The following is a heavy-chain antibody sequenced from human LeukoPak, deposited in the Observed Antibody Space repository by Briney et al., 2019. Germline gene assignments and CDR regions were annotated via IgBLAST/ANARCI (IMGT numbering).Heavy chain of an antibody. V-gene: IGHV3-7*01. Sequence: GGSLRLSCAASGFTFSSYWMSWVRQAPGKGLEWVANIKQEGSEKYYVDSVKGRFTISRDNTKNSLYLQMNSLRAEDTAVYYCASGYGSGSYYVGGPTCFDYWGQGTLVTVSS. CDR1: GFTFSSYW. D-gene: IGHD3-10*01. CDR2: IKQEGSEK. J-gene: IGHJ4*02. CDR3: ASGYGSGSYYVGGPTCFDY.